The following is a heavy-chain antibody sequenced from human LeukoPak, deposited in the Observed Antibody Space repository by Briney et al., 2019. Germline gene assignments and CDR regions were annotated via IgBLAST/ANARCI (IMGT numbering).Heavy chain of an antibody. D-gene: IGHD5-12*01. CDR3: ARDAGGAVATIDY. J-gene: IGHJ4*02. CDR1: GGSISSYY. Sequence: SETLSLTCTVSGGSISSYYWSWIRQPPGKGLEWIGYIYYSGSTNYNPSLKSRVTISVDTSKNQFSLKLRSVTAADTAVYYCARDAGGAVATIDYWGQGTLVTVSS. V-gene: IGHV4-59*01. CDR2: IYYSGST.